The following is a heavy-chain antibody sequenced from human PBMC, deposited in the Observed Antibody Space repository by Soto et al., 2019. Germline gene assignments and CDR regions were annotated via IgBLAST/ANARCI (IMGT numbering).Heavy chain of an antibody. CDR2: IYYSENT. CDR3: ARVGKSCSSTSCYLDP. V-gene: IGHV4-39*07. J-gene: IGHJ5*02. Sequence: SETLSLTCSVYGGSISSRSYSWGWIRQPPGKGLEWIGTIYYSENTYYNPSLKSRVTISVDTSKNQFSLRLSSVTAADTAVYYCARVGKSCSSTSCYLDPWGQGALVT. D-gene: IGHD2-2*01. CDR1: GGSISSRSYS.